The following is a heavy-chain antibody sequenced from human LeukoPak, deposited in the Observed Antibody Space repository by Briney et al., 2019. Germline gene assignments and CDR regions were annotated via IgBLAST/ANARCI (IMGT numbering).Heavy chain of an antibody. J-gene: IGHJ4*02. CDR1: GGSISSGGYY. Sequence: SETLSLTCTVSGGSISSGGYYWSWIRQPPGKGLEWIGYIYHSGSTYYNPSLKSRVTISVDRSKNQFSLKLSSVTAADTAVYYCASGKYSSSSFSYWGQGTLVTVSS. D-gene: IGHD6-6*01. CDR2: IYHSGST. CDR3: ASGKYSSSSFSY. V-gene: IGHV4-30-2*01.